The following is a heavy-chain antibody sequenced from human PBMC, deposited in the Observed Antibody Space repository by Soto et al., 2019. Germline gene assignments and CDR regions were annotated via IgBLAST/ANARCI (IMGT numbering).Heavy chain of an antibody. D-gene: IGHD6-19*01. J-gene: IGHJ4*02. CDR3: AKLGLGGWPLYYFDY. V-gene: IGHV3-23*01. Sequence: GGSLRLSCAASGFTFSSYAMSWVRQAPGKGLEWVSFISGGGGTYYADSVKGRFTISRANSKNTLYLQMNSLRAEDTAVYYCAKLGLGGWPLYYFDYWGQGTQVTVPQ. CDR2: ISGGGGT. CDR1: GFTFSSYA.